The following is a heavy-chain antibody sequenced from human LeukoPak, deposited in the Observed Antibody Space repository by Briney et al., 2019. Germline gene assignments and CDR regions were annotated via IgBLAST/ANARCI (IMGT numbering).Heavy chain of an antibody. J-gene: IGHJ4*02. CDR1: GYTFTSYG. V-gene: IGHV1-18*01. Sequence: ASVKVSCKASGYTFTSYGISWVRQAPGQGLEWMGSISGNNGNTNYAQKLQGRVTMTTDTSTSTAYMELRSLRSDDTAVYYCARDPPWQLVHYFDYWGQGTLVTVSS. CDR2: ISGNNGNT. D-gene: IGHD6-13*01. CDR3: ARDPPWQLVHYFDY.